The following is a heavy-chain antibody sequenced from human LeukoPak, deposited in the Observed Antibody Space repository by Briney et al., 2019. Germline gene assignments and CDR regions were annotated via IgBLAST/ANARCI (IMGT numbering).Heavy chain of an antibody. CDR2: ISGGGST. CDR3: AREGIPPTFDH. J-gene: IGHJ4*02. CDR1: GFTVTYNY. V-gene: IGHV3-66*02. Sequence: GGSLRLSCAASGFTVTYNYMSWVRQAPGKGLEWVSVISGGGSTHYADSVKGRFTISRDNSKNTLYLQMNSLRPEDTAAYYCAREGIPPTFDHWGRGTLVTVSS. D-gene: IGHD6-13*01.